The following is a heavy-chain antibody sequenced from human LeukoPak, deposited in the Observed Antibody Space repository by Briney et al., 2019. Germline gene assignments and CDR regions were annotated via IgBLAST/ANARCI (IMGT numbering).Heavy chain of an antibody. CDR3: ARILGIAVAGPFDY. D-gene: IGHD6-19*01. CDR1: GGSISSYY. V-gene: IGHV4-59*01. CDR2: IYYSGST. Sequence: SETLSLTCTVSGGSISSYYWSWIRQPPGKGLEWIGYIYYSGSTNYNPSLKSRVTISVDTSKNQFSLKLSSVTAADTAVYYCARILGIAVAGPFDYWGQGTLVTVSS. J-gene: IGHJ4*02.